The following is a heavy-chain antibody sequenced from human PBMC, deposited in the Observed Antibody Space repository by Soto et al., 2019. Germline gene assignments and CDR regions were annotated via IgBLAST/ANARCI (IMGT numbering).Heavy chain of an antibody. Sequence: PGGSRRLSCAASGCTFSSYGMHWVRQAPGKGLEWVAVISYDGSNKYYADSVKGRFTISRDNSKNTLYLQMNSLRAEDTAVYYCAKDNGSGSYWSKGWFDPWGQGTLVTVSS. CDR2: ISYDGSNK. CDR1: GCTFSSYG. D-gene: IGHD3-10*01. J-gene: IGHJ5*02. V-gene: IGHV3-30*18. CDR3: AKDNGSGSYWSKGWFDP.